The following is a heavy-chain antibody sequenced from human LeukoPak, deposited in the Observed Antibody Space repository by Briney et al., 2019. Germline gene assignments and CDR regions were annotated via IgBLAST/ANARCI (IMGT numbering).Heavy chain of an antibody. CDR2: IYYSGST. Sequence: SETLSLTCTVSGGSISSYYWSWIRQPPGKGLEWIGYIYYSGSTNYNPSLKSRVTISVDTSKNQFSLKLSSVTAADTAVYYCARDGSYDAFDIWGQGTMVTVSS. V-gene: IGHV4-59*01. CDR1: GGSISSYY. CDR3: ARDGSYDAFDI. J-gene: IGHJ3*02.